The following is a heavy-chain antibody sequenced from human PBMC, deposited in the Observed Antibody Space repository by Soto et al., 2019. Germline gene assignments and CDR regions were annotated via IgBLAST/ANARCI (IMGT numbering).Heavy chain of an antibody. D-gene: IGHD6-19*01. CDR1: GGSISSYY. Sequence: SETLSLTCTVSGGSISSYYWSWIRQPPGKGLEWIGYIYYSGSTNYNPSLKSRVTISVDTSKNQFSLKLSSVTAADTAVYYCARRLDSSGWQDWLDPWGQGTLVTVSS. J-gene: IGHJ5*02. CDR2: IYYSGST. V-gene: IGHV4-59*01. CDR3: ARRLDSSGWQDWLDP.